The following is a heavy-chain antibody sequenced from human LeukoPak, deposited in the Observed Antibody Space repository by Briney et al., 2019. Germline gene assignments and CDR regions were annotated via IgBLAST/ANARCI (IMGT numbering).Heavy chain of an antibody. CDR2: INDSGTI. CDR1: GGSFSNYY. Sequence: SETLSLTCAVYGGSFSNYYLSWIRQPPGKGLEWIGEINDSGTINYNPSLMSRVTISVDKSKNQFSLKLSSVTAADTAVYYCARRWNYGRNYYIDVWGKGATVSVSS. J-gene: IGHJ6*03. D-gene: IGHD1-7*01. CDR3: ARRWNYGRNYYIDV. V-gene: IGHV4-34*01.